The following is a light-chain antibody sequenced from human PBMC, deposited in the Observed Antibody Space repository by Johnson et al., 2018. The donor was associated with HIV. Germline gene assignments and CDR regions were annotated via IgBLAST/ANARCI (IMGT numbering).Light chain of an antibody. CDR1: SSNIGNNY. J-gene: IGLJ1*01. CDR3: GTWDSSLSANV. V-gene: IGLV1-51*01. CDR2: DNN. Sequence: QSVLTQPPSVSAAPGQKVTISCSGTSSNIGNNYVSWYQQFPGTAPKLVIYDNNNRPSGIPDRFSGSKSGTSATLGITGLQTGDEADYYCGTWDSSLSANVFGTGTKLTVL.